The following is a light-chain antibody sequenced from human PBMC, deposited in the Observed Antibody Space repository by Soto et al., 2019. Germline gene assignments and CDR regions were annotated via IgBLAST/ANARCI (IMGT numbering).Light chain of an antibody. Sequence: QLTQAHSTLSASVGDIVTITCRASQSISSWLAWYQQKPGKAPKLLIYDASSLESGVPSRFSGSGSGTEFTLTISSLHTDDVATYYCQHYNSYSWTFGEGTKVDIK. J-gene: IGKJ1*01. CDR3: QHYNSYSWT. CDR1: QSISSW. CDR2: DAS. V-gene: IGKV1-5*01.